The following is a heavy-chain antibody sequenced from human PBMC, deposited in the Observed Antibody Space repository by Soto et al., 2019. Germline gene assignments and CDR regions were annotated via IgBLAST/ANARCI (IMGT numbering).Heavy chain of an antibody. Sequence: SVKVSCKASGGTFSSYAISWVRQAPGQGLEWMGGIIPIFGTANYAQKFQGRVTITADKSASTAYMELSSLRSEDTAVYYCAAQGSIAAAGRYGMDVWGQGTTVTVSS. V-gene: IGHV1-69*06. D-gene: IGHD6-13*01. CDR1: GGTFSSYA. CDR2: IIPIFGTA. CDR3: AAQGSIAAAGRYGMDV. J-gene: IGHJ6*02.